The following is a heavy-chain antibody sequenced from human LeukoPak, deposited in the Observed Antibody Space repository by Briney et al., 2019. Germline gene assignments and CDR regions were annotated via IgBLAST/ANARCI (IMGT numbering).Heavy chain of an antibody. CDR3: ARDRVGSGWPRPWYFEF. J-gene: IGHJ4*02. CDR2: INPNTGAT. Sequence: ASVNVSCKPSGYTFTGYYLDWVRQAPGQGLEWMGWINPNTGATIYAEKFQGRVTMTRDTYIDTAYMEMRSLRSDDTAVYYCARDRVGSGWPRPWYFEFWGQGTLITVSS. V-gene: IGHV1-2*02. CDR1: GYTFTGYY. D-gene: IGHD6-19*01.